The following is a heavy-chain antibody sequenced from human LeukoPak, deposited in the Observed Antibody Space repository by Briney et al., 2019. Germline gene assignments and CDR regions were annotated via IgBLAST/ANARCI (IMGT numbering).Heavy chain of an antibody. CDR2: IYYSGST. V-gene: IGHV4-59*01. J-gene: IGHJ3*02. CDR3: ARHPYYYDILTGYYQAAFDI. Sequence: SETLSLTCTVSGGSISSYYWSWIRQPPGKGLEWIGYIYYSGSTNYNPSLKSRVTISVDTSKNQFSLKLSSVTAADTAVYYCARHPYYYDILTGYYQAAFDIWGQGTMVTVSS. D-gene: IGHD3-9*01. CDR1: GGSISSYY.